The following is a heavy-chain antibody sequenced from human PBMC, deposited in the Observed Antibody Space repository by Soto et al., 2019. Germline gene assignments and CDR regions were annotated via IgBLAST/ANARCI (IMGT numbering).Heavy chain of an antibody. CDR2: ISYHGLEI. Sequence: GGSLRLSCEVSGFSFGSYAFHWVRQAPGKGLEWLSVISYHGLEIYYADSVKDRFTISRDNFKKTVYLQMNSLRSDDTALYYCARDPVAVTGSFVDCWGPGPVV. CDR3: ARDPVAVTGSFVDC. D-gene: IGHD6-19*01. J-gene: IGHJ4*01. V-gene: IGHV3-30-3*01. CDR1: GFSFGSYA.